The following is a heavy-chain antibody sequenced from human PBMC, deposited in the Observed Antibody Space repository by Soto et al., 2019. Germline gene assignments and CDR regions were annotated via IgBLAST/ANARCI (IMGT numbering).Heavy chain of an antibody. V-gene: IGHV1-69*01. CDR3: ARASIVGEFISYFFDS. J-gene: IGHJ4*02. Sequence: QVQLVQSGAEVKKPGSSVKVSCKASGGTFSTYAFIWVRQAPGQGLEWMGGILPVFGTPNYAPNFQGRVTITADESTSTAYMELSSLRSEDTAIYYCARASIVGEFISYFFDSWGQGTLVTVSS. CDR2: ILPVFGTP. CDR1: GGTFSTYA. D-gene: IGHD3-16*02.